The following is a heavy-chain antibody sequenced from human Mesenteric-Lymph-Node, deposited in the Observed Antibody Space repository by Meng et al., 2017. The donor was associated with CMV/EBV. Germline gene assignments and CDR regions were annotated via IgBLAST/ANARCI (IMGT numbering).Heavy chain of an antibody. CDR2: MNPNSGNT. J-gene: IGHJ4*02. D-gene: IGHD2-21*01. CDR1: GYTFTSYH. V-gene: IGHV1-8*01. Sequence: ASVKVSCKASGYTFTSYHIKRVRQATGLGLEWMRWMNPNSGNTGYVQKFQGRVTITRNTSISTAYMELRSLRSDDTAVYYCARGTIHCGGDCFDYWGQGTLVTVSS. CDR3: ARGTIHCGGDCFDY.